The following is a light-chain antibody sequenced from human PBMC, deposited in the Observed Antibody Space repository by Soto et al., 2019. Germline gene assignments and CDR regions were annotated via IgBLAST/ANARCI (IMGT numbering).Light chain of an antibody. CDR2: DLS. Sequence: QSALTQPASVSGSPGQSITISCTGTSSDVCGYNYVSWYQQHPGKAPKLMIYDLSKRPAGVSNRFSGSRSGNAAFLTIAGLQAEDEADYYCSSYTGRSNPWVFGGGTKVTVL. V-gene: IGLV2-14*01. CDR1: SSDVCGYNY. CDR3: SSYTGRSNPWV. J-gene: IGLJ3*02.